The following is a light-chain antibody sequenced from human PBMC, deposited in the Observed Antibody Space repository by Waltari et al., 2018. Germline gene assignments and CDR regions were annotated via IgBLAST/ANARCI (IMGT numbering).Light chain of an antibody. V-gene: IGKV1-39*01. CDR3: QHNYGTPYS. CDR1: ENVNNY. CDR2: KAS. Sequence: DIQMTQSPSSLSASVGDRVTITCRASENVNNYLNWYQQKPGKAPKRLIYKASTLQSGVPSRFSGSGSGTDYTFTISSLQSEDVATYYCQHNYGTPYSFGQGTKVEIK. J-gene: IGKJ2*03.